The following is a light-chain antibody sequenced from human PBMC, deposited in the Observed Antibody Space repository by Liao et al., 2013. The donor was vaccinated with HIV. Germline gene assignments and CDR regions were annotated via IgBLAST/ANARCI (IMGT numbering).Light chain of an antibody. V-gene: IGLV3-1*01. CDR1: KLGDKY. CDR2: QDV. J-gene: IGLJ3*02. CDR3: QAWDSSTGWV. Sequence: SYELTQPPSVSVSPGQTASITCSGDKLGDKYASWYQQKPGQSPVLVIYQDVKRPSGIPGRFSGSNSGNTATLTISGARAMDEADYYCQAWDSSTGWVFGGGTKLTVL.